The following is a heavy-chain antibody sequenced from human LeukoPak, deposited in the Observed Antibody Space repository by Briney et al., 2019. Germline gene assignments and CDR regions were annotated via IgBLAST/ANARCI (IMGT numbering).Heavy chain of an antibody. CDR2: ISNSATTI. V-gene: IGHV3-11*01. Sequence: GGSLRLSCAASGFTFSDYYMSWIRQAPGKGPEGVSYISNSATTIYYADSVKGRFTISRDNAQNSLYLKMNSLRAEDTAVYYCARYSGRRHYIDVWGNGTTVIVSS. CDR1: GFTFSDYY. CDR3: ARYSGRRHYIDV. J-gene: IGHJ6*03. D-gene: IGHD1-26*01.